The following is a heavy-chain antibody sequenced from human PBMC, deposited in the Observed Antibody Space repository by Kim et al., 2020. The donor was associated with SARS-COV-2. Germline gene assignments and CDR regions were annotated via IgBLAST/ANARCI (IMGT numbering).Heavy chain of an antibody. D-gene: IGHD2-15*01. V-gene: IGHV3-33*08. Sequence: GGSLRLSCAASGFTFSSYGMHWVRQAPGKGLEWVAVICYDGSNKYYADSVKGRFTISRDNSKNTLYLQMNSLRAEDTAVYYCAREGYCSGGSCYSDYYYGMDVWGQGTTVTVSS. CDR2: ICYDGSNK. CDR1: GFTFSSYG. CDR3: AREGYCSGGSCYSDYYYGMDV. J-gene: IGHJ6*02.